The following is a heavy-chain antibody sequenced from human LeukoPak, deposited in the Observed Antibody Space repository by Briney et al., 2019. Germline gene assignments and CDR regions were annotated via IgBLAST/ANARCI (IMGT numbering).Heavy chain of an antibody. CDR1: GFAFSSYW. D-gene: IGHD3-10*01. CDR2: INSDGSST. J-gene: IGHJ4*02. CDR3: ARNDRNYYGSETYMFDY. V-gene: IGHV3-74*01. Sequence: QPGRSLRLSCAASGFAFSSYWMHWVRQAPGKGLVWVSRINSDGSSTSYADSVKGRFTISRDNAKNTLYLQMNSLRAEDTAVYYCARNDRNYYGSETYMFDYWGQGTLVTVSS.